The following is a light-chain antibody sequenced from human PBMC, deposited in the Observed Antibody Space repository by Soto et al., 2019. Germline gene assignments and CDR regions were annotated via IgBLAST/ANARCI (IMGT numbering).Light chain of an antibody. Sequence: QSVLTQPRSVSGSPGQSVTISCTGTSSDIGDFNYVSWYQQHPGKAPKVMIYDVSERPSGVPDRFSGSKSGNTASLTISGLQTEDEADYYCCSYAGSDTYVFGTGTKVTVL. CDR2: DVS. CDR3: CSYAGSDTYV. J-gene: IGLJ1*01. V-gene: IGLV2-11*01. CDR1: SSDIGDFNY.